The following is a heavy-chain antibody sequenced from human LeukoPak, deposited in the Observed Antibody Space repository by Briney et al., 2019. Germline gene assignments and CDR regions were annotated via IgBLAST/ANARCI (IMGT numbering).Heavy chain of an antibody. CDR1: GGSTSSYY. V-gene: IGHV4-59*01. J-gene: IGHJ4*02. Sequence: SETLSLTCTVSGGSTSSYYWSWIRQPPGKGLEWIGYIYYSGSTNYNPSLKSRVTISVDTSKNQFSLKLSSVTAADTAVYYCARVGRYSSGWYGMDWGQGTLVTVSS. D-gene: IGHD6-19*01. CDR3: ARVGRYSSGWYGMD. CDR2: IYYSGST.